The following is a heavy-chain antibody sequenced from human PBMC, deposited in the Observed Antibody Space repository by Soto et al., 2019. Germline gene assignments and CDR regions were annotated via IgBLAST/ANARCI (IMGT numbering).Heavy chain of an antibody. CDR3: ARGTTTSAFSAMDV. Sequence: QVQLVESGGGVVQPGRSLRLSCAASGFTFSYHALNWVRQAPGKGLEWVAVISYDGDNKYIAESVKGRFTISRDNSKNTVSLQMNSLRAEDTAMYFCARGTTTSAFSAMDVWGQGITVTVSS. D-gene: IGHD1-1*01. CDR2: ISYDGDNK. V-gene: IGHV3-30-3*01. J-gene: IGHJ6*02. CDR1: GFTFSYHA.